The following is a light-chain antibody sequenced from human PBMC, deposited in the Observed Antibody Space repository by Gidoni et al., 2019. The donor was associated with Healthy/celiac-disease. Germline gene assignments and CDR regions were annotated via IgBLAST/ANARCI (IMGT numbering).Light chain of an antibody. J-gene: IGKJ1*01. V-gene: IGKV3-15*01. CDR3: QQYNNWAET. CDR1: QSVSSN. Sequence: EIVMTQSPATLSVSPGESATLSCRASQSVSSNLAWYQQKPGQAPRLLIYGASTRATGIPARFSGSGSGTEFTLTISSLQSEDFAVYYCQQYNNWAETFGQGTKVEIK. CDR2: GAS.